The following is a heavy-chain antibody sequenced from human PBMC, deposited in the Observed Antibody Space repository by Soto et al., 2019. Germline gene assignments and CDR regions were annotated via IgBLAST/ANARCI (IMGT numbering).Heavy chain of an antibody. Sequence: GGSLRLSCAASGFTFSSYSMNWVRQAPGKGLEWVSSIGSGTTYIYYADSVKGRFTISRDNAKNSVYLQMNSLTVEDTAVYYCARGGVLSNDYWGQGTLVTVSS. CDR3: ARGGVLSNDY. V-gene: IGHV3-21*06. J-gene: IGHJ4*02. D-gene: IGHD3-16*01. CDR2: IGSGTTYI. CDR1: GFTFSSYS.